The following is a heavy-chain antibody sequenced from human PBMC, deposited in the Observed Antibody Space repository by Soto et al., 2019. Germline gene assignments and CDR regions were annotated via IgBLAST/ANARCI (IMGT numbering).Heavy chain of an antibody. CDR2: ISGSGRST. CDR1: GFISSTYA. CDR3: AKEFLRFGESLERYFDY. D-gene: IGHD3-10*01. Sequence: GGSLILSWVAAGFISSTYALCWGRPAGGKGLEWVSAISGSGRSTYYADSVKGRFTISRDNSKNTLYLQLNLLRVEDTAVYYCAKEFLRFGESLERYFDYWGQGALVTVSS. V-gene: IGHV3-23*01. J-gene: IGHJ4*02.